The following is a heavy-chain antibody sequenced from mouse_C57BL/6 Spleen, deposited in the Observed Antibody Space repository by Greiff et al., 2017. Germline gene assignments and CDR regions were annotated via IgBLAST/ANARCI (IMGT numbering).Heavy chain of an antibody. CDR2: INYDGSST. J-gene: IGHJ2*01. CDR3: ARQGPYYSKQNYFDY. CDR1: GFTFSDYY. Sequence: EVKLMESEGGLVQPGSSMKLSCTASGFTFSDYYMAWVRQVPEKGLEWVANINYDGSSTYYLDSLKSRFIISRDNAKNILYLQMSSLKSEDTATYYCARQGPYYSKQNYFDYWGQGTTLTVSS. D-gene: IGHD2-5*01. V-gene: IGHV5-16*01.